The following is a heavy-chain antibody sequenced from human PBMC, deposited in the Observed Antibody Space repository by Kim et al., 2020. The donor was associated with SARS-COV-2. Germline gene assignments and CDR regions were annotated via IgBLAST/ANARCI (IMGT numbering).Heavy chain of an antibody. CDR1: GFTFSSYA. D-gene: IGHD2-21*02. V-gene: IGHV3-23*01. Sequence: GGSLRLSCAASGFTFSSYAMSWVRQAPGKGLEWVSAISGSGGSTYYADSVKGRFTISRDNSKNTLYLQMNSLRAEDTAVYYCAKGGRYCGGDCYSTYYYYYGMDVWRQGTTVTVSS. J-gene: IGHJ6*02. CDR2: ISGSGGST. CDR3: AKGGRYCGGDCYSTYYYYYGMDV.